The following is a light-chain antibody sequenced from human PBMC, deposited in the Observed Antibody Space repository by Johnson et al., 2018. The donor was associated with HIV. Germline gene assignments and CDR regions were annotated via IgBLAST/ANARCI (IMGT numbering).Light chain of an antibody. V-gene: IGLV1-51*01. CDR1: SSNIGNNY. CDR3: GTWDSSLNRGV. Sequence: QSVLTQPPSVSAAPGQKVTISCSGSSSNIGNNYVSWYQQLPGTAPKLLIYDNNKRPSGIPDRFSGSKSGTSAALGITGLQTGEEADYYCGTWDSSLNRGVFGNGTKVTVL. J-gene: IGLJ1*01. CDR2: DNN.